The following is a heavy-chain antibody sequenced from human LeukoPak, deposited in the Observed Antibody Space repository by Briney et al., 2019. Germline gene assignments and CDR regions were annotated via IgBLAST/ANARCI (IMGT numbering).Heavy chain of an antibody. V-gene: IGHV1-18*01. CDR3: ASVEGFYYGSGSNAFEI. D-gene: IGHD3-10*01. CDR2: ISAYNGNT. CDR1: GYTFTSYG. Sequence: ASVKVSCKASGYTFTSYGINWVRQAPGQGLEWIGWISAYNGNTKYAQMLQGRVTMTTDNSTSTAYMELMSLRSDDTAVYYCASVEGFYYGSGSNAFEIWGQGTMVTVSS. J-gene: IGHJ3*02.